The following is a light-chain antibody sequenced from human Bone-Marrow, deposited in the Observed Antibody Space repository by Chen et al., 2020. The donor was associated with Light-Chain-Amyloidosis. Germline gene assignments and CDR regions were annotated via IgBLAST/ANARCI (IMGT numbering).Light chain of an antibody. CDR2: GSS. Sequence: EIVLTQSPVTPSLSPGEGANLSCRASQTMSTNYLTWYQQKFGQAPRLLIYGSSSRATGIPDRFTGSGSGTDCTLTINRLEPEDFAMYYCQQYGTSPLTFGGGTKVEIK. V-gene: IGKV3-20*01. J-gene: IGKJ4*01. CDR3: QQYGTSPLT. CDR1: QTMSTNY.